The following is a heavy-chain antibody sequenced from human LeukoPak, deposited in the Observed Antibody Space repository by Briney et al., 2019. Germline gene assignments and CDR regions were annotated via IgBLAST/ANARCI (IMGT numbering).Heavy chain of an antibody. CDR1: GGSISSGGYY. CDR2: IYYSGST. Sequence: SQTLSLTCTVSGGSISSGGYYWSWIRQHPGKDLEWIGYIYYSGSTYYNPSLKSRVTISVDTSKNQFSLKLSSVTAADTAVYYCATRDHDYGDPDPHWYFDLWGRGTLVTVSS. D-gene: IGHD4-17*01. J-gene: IGHJ2*01. V-gene: IGHV4-31*03. CDR3: ATRDHDYGDPDPHWYFDL.